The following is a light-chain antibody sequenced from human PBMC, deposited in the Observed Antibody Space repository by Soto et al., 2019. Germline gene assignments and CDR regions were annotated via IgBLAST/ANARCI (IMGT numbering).Light chain of an antibody. Sequence: DIQMTQSPYPLSASVGDRVTITCRASQGISKYLAWYQQKPGKVPKLLIYSASTLQSGVPSRFTGSGSVTYFTLTIRSLQPEDVATYYFQEYKNAPLTFGGGTKVEIK. V-gene: IGKV1-27*01. CDR2: SAS. J-gene: IGKJ4*01. CDR1: QGISKY. CDR3: QEYKNAPLT.